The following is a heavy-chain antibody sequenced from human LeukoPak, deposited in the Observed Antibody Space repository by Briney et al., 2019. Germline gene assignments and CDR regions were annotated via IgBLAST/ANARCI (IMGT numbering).Heavy chain of an antibody. D-gene: IGHD3-22*01. V-gene: IGHV4-59*01. CDR1: GASIRDYY. J-gene: IGHJ6*03. CDR3: AREPRYYRDSYYSYMDV. CDR2: ISHSGST. Sequence: SETLSLTCSVSGASIRDYYWTWIRQPPGKRLQWIGSISHSGSTKYNPSLNSRVSISIDTSRDQFSLKLRSVTAADTAVYYCAREPRYYRDSYYSYMDVWGKGTTVTVSS.